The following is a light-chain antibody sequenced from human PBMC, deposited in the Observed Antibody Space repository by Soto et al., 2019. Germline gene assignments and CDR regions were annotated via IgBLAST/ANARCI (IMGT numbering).Light chain of an antibody. Sequence: QSALTQPASVSGSPGHSITISCTGTSSDVGGYNYVSWYQQHPGKAPKLMIYDVSNRPSGVSNRFSGSKSGNTASLTISGLQAADEAEYCCSSYTSSSTLLYVFGTGTKVTV. CDR1: SSDVGGYNY. V-gene: IGLV2-14*01. J-gene: IGLJ1*01. CDR3: SSYTSSSTLLYV. CDR2: DVS.